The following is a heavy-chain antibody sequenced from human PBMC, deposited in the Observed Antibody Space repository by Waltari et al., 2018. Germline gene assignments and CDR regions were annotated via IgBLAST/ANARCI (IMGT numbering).Heavy chain of an antibody. CDR3: ARGHPGIAAAGTFY. CDR1: GFTVSSNY. J-gene: IGHJ4*02. Sequence: EVQLVESGGGLIQPGGSLRLSCAASGFTVSSNYMSWVRQAPGKGLEWVSVIYSGGSTYYADSVKGRFTISRDNSKNTLYLQMNSLRAEDTAVYYCARGHPGIAAAGTFYWGQGTLVTVSS. D-gene: IGHD6-13*01. CDR2: IYSGGST. V-gene: IGHV3-53*01.